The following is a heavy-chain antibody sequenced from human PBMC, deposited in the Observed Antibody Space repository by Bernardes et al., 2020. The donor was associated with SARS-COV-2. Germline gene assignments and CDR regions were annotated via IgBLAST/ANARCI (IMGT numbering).Heavy chain of an antibody. V-gene: IGHV3-74*01. D-gene: IGHD3-16*01. CDR2: IDPNGRST. Sequence: GGSLRLSCSDSGFTFSKYWMHWGRQAPGKGLVWVSRIDPNGRSTDYADSVKGRFTISRDNTKNTVYLQMNSLRVEDTAVYYCATGGDGATAPGMDVWGQGTTVTVSS. CDR1: GFTFSKYW. J-gene: IGHJ6*02. CDR3: ATGGDGATAPGMDV.